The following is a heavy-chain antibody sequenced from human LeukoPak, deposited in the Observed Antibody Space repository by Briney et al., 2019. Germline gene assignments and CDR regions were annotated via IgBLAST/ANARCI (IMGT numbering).Heavy chain of an antibody. V-gene: IGHV4-59*08. J-gene: IGHJ4*02. CDR2: IYYSGST. D-gene: IGHD6-13*01. Sequence: PSETLSLTYTVSGGSINSYYWSWIRQPPGKELEWMGNIYYSGSTNYNPSLKSRVTISVDTSRNHFSLRLTSVTAADTAVYYCARRRSSSWSFDSWGQGTLVTVSS. CDR3: ARRRSSSWSFDS. CDR1: GGSINSYY.